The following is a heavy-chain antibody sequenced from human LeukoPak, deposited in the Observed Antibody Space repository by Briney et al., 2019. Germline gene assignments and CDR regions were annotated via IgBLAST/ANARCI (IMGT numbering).Heavy chain of an antibody. CDR1: GYSFTNYD. Sequence: GALVKVSCKASGYSFTNYDINWVRQATGQGPEWMGWLNPNSGDTGYAQKFQGRVTITRDTSITTAYMELSSLRSEDTAVYYCARGVSSSWSGDEYFHHWGQGTLVTVSS. CDR3: ARGVSSSWSGDEYFHH. J-gene: IGHJ1*01. V-gene: IGHV1-8*03. CDR2: LNPNSGDT. D-gene: IGHD6-13*01.